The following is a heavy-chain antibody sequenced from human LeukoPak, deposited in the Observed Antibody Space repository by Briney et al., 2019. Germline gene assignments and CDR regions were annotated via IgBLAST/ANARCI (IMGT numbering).Heavy chain of an antibody. D-gene: IGHD3-10*01. CDR2: ISAYNGNT. V-gene: IGHV1-18*01. CDR3: ARGTMVRGVILGKNEYYFDY. CDR1: GYTFTSYG. Sequence: ASVKVSCKASGYTFTSYGISWVRQAPGQGLEWMGWISAYNGNTNYAQKLQGRVTMTTDTSTSTAYMELSRLRSDDTAVYYCARGTMVRGVILGKNEYYFDYWGQGTLVTVSS. J-gene: IGHJ4*02.